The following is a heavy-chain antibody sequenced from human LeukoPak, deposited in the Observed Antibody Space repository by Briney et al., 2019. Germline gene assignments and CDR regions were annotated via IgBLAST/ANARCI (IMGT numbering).Heavy chain of an antibody. CDR3: VIASMIVVVIKEAHAFDI. D-gene: IGHD3-22*01. J-gene: IGHJ3*02. V-gene: IGHV4-39*01. CDR1: GGSIRSSSYY. Sequence: SETLSLTCTVPGGSIRSSSYYWGWIRQAPGKGLEWIGSIYYSGSTYYNPSLKSRVTISVDTSKNQFSLKLSSVTAADTAVYYCVIASMIVVVIKEAHAFDIWGQGTMVTVSS. CDR2: IYYSGST.